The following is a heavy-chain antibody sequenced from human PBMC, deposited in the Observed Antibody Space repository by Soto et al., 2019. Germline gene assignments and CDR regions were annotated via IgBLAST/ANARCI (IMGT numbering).Heavy chain of an antibody. CDR1: GFTFSSYG. CDR2: ISYDGSNK. Sequence: QSGGSLRLSCAASGFTFSSYGMQWVRQAPGKGLEWVAVISYDGSNKYYADSVNGRFTISRDNSKNTLYLQMNSLRAEDTAVYYCARDEDRPYYDFWSGFDYWGQGTLVTVSS. CDR3: ARDEDRPYYDFWSGFDY. D-gene: IGHD3-3*01. V-gene: IGHV3-30*03. J-gene: IGHJ4*02.